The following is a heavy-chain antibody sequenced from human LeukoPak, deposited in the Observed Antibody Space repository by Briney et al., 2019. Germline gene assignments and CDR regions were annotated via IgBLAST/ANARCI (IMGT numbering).Heavy chain of an antibody. V-gene: IGHV3-15*01. CDR1: GFSFTTAW. Sequence: GGSLRLSCGASGFSFTTAWMSWVRQAPGKGLEWVARIKSDGAVDYSARVKGRLTISTGYSNNTLYLQINSMKFEDTAVYYCVIDDYYDYSGTREADYFDYWGQGTLVTVSS. CDR3: VIDDYYDYSGTREADYFDY. D-gene: IGHD3-22*01. J-gene: IGHJ4*02. CDR2: IKSDGAV.